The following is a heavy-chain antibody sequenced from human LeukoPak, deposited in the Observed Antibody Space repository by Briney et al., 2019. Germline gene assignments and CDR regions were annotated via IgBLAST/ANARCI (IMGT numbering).Heavy chain of an antibody. CDR2: IFYGGST. J-gene: IGHJ4*02. Sequence: SETLSLTCTVSGGSINNYYWSWIRQPPGKGLEWIGFIFYGGSTNYSPSLEGRLTMSVDTSNNQYSLMLTSVTAADTAVYYCAREGGSGSYYRGPFDYWGQGTLVTVSS. V-gene: IGHV4-59*12. CDR3: AREGGSGSYYRGPFDY. CDR1: GGSINNYY. D-gene: IGHD3-10*01.